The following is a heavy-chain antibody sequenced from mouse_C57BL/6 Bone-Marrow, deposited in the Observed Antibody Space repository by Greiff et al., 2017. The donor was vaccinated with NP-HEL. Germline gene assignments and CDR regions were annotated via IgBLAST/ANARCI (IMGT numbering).Heavy chain of an antibody. D-gene: IGHD1-1*01. CDR1: GFTFSSYA. CDR2: ISSGGDYI. V-gene: IGHV5-9-1*02. CDR3: TREAGSSYHWYFDV. Sequence: EVQVVESGEGLVKPGGSLKLSCAASGFTFSSYAMSWVRQTPEKRLEWVAYISSGGDYIYYADPVKGRFTISRDNARNTLYLQMSSLKSEDTAMYYCTREAGSSYHWYFDVWGTGTTVTVSS. J-gene: IGHJ1*03.